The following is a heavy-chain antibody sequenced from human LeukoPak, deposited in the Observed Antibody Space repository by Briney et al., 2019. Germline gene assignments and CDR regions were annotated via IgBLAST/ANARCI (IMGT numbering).Heavy chain of an antibody. Sequence: GGSLRLSCAASGFTFSDYAMSWVRQAPEKGLEWVSTISHVGGTYYADSVRGRFTISRDDSKNTLYLQMNSLRAEDTAVYYCARDSLYYYDSSGYYFDYYYYGMGVWGQGTTVTVSS. J-gene: IGHJ6*02. D-gene: IGHD3-22*01. V-gene: IGHV3-23*01. CDR3: ARDSLYYYDSSGYYFDYYYYGMGV. CDR1: GFTFSDYA. CDR2: ISHVGGT.